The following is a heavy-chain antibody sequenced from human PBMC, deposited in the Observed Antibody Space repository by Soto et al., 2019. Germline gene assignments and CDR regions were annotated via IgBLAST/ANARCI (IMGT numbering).Heavy chain of an antibody. V-gene: IGHV5-51*01. CDR3: ARHTWSSGSPAAFDY. CDR1: GYSFTSYW. J-gene: IGHJ4*02. Sequence: PGESLKISCKGSGYSFTSYWIGWVRQMPGKGLEWMGIIYTGDSDTRYSPSFQGQVTISADKSISTAYLQWSRLKASDTALYYCARHTWSSGSPAAFDYWGQGTLVTVSS. CDR2: IYTGDSDT. D-gene: IGHD1-26*01.